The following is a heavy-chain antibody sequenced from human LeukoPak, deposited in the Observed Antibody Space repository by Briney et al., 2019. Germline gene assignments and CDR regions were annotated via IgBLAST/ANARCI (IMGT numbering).Heavy chain of an antibody. CDR3: ARGGSGWSYFDY. V-gene: IGHV4-59*01. Sequence: SETLSLTCTVSGGSISSYYWSWIRQPPGKGLEWIGDIYYSGSTNYNPSLKSRVTISVDTSKNQFSLKLSSVTAADTAVYYCARGGSGWSYFDYWGQGILVTVSS. CDR2: IYYSGST. CDR1: GGSISSYY. D-gene: IGHD6-19*01. J-gene: IGHJ4*02.